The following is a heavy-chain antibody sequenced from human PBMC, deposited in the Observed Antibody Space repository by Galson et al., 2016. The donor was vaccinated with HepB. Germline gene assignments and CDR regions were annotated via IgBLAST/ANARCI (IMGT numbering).Heavy chain of an antibody. CDR3: VNLGFCFGGNCYPFDN. CDR2: ITSNGRNT. D-gene: IGHD2-15*01. CDR1: GMTLSYAR. J-gene: IGHJ4*02. Sequence: SLRLSCAVSGMTLSYARMTWVRQAPGKGLEYISGITSNGRNTYYADFVKGRFTISRDDSKNTLYLKMSSLTAEDTAVYYCVNLGFCFGGNCYPFDNWGQGTLVTVSS. V-gene: IGHV3-64D*06.